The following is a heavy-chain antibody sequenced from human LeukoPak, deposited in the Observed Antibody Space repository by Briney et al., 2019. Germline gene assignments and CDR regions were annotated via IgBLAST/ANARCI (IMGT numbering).Heavy chain of an antibody. CDR3: ARGVGATDDAFDI. Sequence: PGRSLRLSCAASGFTFSSYGMHWVRQAPGKGLEWVAVIWYDGSNKYYADSVKGRFTISRDNSKNTLYLQMNSLRAEDTAVYYCARGVGATDDAFDIWGQGTMVTVSS. D-gene: IGHD1-26*01. CDR1: GFTFSSYG. V-gene: IGHV3-33*01. J-gene: IGHJ3*02. CDR2: IWYDGSNK.